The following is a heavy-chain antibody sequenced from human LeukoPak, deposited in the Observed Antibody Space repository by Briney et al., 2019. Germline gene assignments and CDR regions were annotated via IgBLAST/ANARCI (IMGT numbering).Heavy chain of an antibody. D-gene: IGHD1-1*01. V-gene: IGHV4-59*01. CDR1: GGSISSYY. CDR3: ASGKIY. CDR2: IYYSGST. J-gene: IGHJ4*02. Sequence: SETLSLTCTVAGGSISSYYWSWIRQPPGKGLEWIGYIYYSGSTNYNPSLKSRVTISVDTSKNQFSLKLSSVTAADTAVYYCASGKIYWGQGTLVTVSS.